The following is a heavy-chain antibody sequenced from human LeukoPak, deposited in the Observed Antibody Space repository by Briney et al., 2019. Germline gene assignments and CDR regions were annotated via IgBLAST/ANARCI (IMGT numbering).Heavy chain of an antibody. D-gene: IGHD6-19*01. CDR1: GFTFSSHG. CDR2: IWYDGSNK. J-gene: IGHJ5*02. Sequence: SGRSLRLSCAASGFTFSSHGMHWVRQAPGKGLEWVAVIWYDGSNKYYADSVKGRFTISRDNSKNTLYLQMNSLRAEDTAVYYCARDLTLSSGWSDNWFDPWGQGTLVTVSS. V-gene: IGHV3-33*01. CDR3: ARDLTLSSGWSDNWFDP.